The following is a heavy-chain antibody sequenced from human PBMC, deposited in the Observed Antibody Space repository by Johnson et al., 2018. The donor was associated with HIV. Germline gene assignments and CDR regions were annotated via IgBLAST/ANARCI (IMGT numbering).Heavy chain of an antibody. J-gene: IGHJ3*02. CDR3: ARVKSYGNWGSRKGGRESRAAFDI. D-gene: IGHD7-27*01. CDR2: ISWNSGSI. Sequence: VQLVESVGGLVQPGRSLRLSCAASGFTFDDYAMHWVRQAPGKGLEWVSGISWNSGSIGYADSVKGRFTISRYNAKNSLYLQMNSLRAEDTAVYYCARVKSYGNWGSRKGGRESRAAFDIWGQGTMVTVSS. CDR1: GFTFDDYA. V-gene: IGHV3-9*01.